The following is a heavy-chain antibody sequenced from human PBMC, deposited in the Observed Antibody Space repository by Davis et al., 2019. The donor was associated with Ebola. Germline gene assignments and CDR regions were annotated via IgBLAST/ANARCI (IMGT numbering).Heavy chain of an antibody. Sequence: GESLKISCAASGFTFSSYSMNWVRQAPGKGLEWVSSISSSSSYIYYADSVKGRFTISRDNAKNSLYLQMNSLRAEDTAVYYCARGRGGRTEGYYYYYMDVWGKGTTVTVSS. CDR3: ARGRGGRTEGYYYYYMDV. CDR1: GFTFSSYS. D-gene: IGHD3-16*01. V-gene: IGHV3-21*01. J-gene: IGHJ6*03. CDR2: ISSSSSYI.